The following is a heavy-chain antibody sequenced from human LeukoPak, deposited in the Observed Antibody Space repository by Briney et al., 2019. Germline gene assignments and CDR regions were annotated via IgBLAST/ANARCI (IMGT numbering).Heavy chain of an antibody. V-gene: IGHV4-34*01. J-gene: IGHJ3*02. Sequence: SETLSLTCAVYGGSFSGYYWSWIRQPPGKGLEWIGEINHSGSTNYNPSLKSRVTISVDTSKNQFSLKLSSVTAADTAVYYCARDTGRSDAFDIWGQGTMVTVSS. CDR3: ARDTGRSDAFDI. CDR1: GGSFSGYY. D-gene: IGHD1-14*01. CDR2: INHSGST.